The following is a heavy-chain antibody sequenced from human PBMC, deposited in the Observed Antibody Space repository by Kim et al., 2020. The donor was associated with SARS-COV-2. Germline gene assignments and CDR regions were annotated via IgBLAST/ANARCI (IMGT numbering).Heavy chain of an antibody. CDR2: INTNTGNP. CDR1: GYTFTSYA. J-gene: IGHJ4*02. V-gene: IGHV7-4-1*02. CDR3: ARDSPKLRYFDWAYFDY. D-gene: IGHD3-9*01. Sequence: ASVKVSCKASGYTFTSYAMNWVRQAPGQGLEWMGWINTNTGNPTYAQGFTGRFVFSLDTSVSTAYLQISSLKAEDTAVYYCARDSPKLRYFDWAYFDYWGQGTLVTVSS.